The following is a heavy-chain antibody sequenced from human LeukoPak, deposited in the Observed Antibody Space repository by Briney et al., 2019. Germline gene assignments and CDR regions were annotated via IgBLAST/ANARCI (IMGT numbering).Heavy chain of an antibody. CDR3: ARDGGPWWEILQVNWFDP. Sequence: PGGSLRLSCAASGFTFSDYYMSWIRQAPGKGPEWVSYISSSGSTIYYADSVKGRFTISRDNAKNSLYLQMTSLRAEDTAVYYCARDGGPWWEILQVNWFDPWGQGTLVTVSS. CDR1: GFTFSDYY. CDR2: ISSSGSTI. V-gene: IGHV3-11*04. D-gene: IGHD1-26*01. J-gene: IGHJ5*02.